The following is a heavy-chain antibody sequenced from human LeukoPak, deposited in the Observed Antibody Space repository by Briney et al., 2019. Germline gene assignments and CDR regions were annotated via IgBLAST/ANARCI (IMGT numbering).Heavy chain of an antibody. CDR1: GYSFTSYY. Sequence: GASVKVSCKASGYSFTSYYMHWVRQAPGQGLEWMGIINPSGGSTSYAQRFQGRVTMTRDTSTSTVYMELSSLRSEDTAVCYCARDKYSSGWNLRDYGMDVWGQGTTVTVSS. CDR3: ARDKYSSGWNLRDYGMDV. V-gene: IGHV1-46*01. CDR2: INPSGGST. D-gene: IGHD6-19*01. J-gene: IGHJ6*02.